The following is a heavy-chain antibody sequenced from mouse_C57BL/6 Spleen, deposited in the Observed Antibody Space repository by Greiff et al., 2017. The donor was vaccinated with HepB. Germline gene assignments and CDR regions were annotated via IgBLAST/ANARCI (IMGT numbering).Heavy chain of an antibody. Sequence: QVQLQQPGAELVRPGSSVKLSCKASGYTFTSYWMHWVKQRPIQGLEWIGNIDPSDSETHYNQKFKDKATLTVDKSSSTAYMQLSSLTSEDSAVYYCARSWYCGSSSWFAYWGQGTLVTVSA. D-gene: IGHD1-1*01. CDR3: ARSWYCGSSSWFAY. J-gene: IGHJ3*01. CDR1: GYTFTSYW. CDR2: IDPSDSET. V-gene: IGHV1-52*01.